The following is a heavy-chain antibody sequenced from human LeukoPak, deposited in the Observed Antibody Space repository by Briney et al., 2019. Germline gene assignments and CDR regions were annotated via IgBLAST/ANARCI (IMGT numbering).Heavy chain of an antibody. V-gene: IGHV3-30*07. CDR1: GFTFSTYV. CDR2: ISYDGSKK. D-gene: IGHD6-13*01. Sequence: PGGSLRLSCAASGFTFSTYVMHWVRQAPGKGLEWVAVISYDGSKKYYADSVKGRFTISRDNSKNTLYLQMNSLRAEDTAVYYCARAPGYRSFLDYWGQGTLVIVSS. J-gene: IGHJ4*02. CDR3: ARAPGYRSFLDY.